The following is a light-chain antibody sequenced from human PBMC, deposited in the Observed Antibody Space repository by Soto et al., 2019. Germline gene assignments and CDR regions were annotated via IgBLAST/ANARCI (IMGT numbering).Light chain of an antibody. V-gene: IGLV2-11*01. CDR3: CSYGGSYTWV. Sequence: QSALTQPASVSGSPGQSITISCTGTSGDVGGYNFVSWYQQHPGKVPTLVIFDVSHRPSGVPDRFSGSKSGNTASLTISGLQAEDEADYYCCSYGGSYTWVFGGGTKLTVL. CDR1: SGDVGGYNF. CDR2: DVS. J-gene: IGLJ2*01.